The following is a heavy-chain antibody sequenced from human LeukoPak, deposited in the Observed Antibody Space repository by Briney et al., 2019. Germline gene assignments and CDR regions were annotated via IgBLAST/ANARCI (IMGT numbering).Heavy chain of an antibody. CDR1: GFTFSNFA. Sequence: PGRSLRLSCAASGFTFSNFAMHWVRQAPGKGLEWVTVISYDGSTKYYADSVKGRFTISRDNAKNSLYLQMNSLRAEDTAVYYCARVRGSSFDYWGQGTLVTVSS. V-gene: IGHV3-30-3*01. D-gene: IGHD2-15*01. J-gene: IGHJ4*02. CDR2: ISYDGSTK. CDR3: ARVRGSSFDY.